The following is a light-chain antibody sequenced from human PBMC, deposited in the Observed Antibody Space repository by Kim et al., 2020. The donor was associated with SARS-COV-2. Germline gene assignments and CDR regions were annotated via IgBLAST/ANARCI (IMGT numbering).Light chain of an antibody. CDR3: QKYNSAPPT. J-gene: IGKJ4*01. V-gene: IGKV1-27*01. Sequence: DIQMTQSPSSLSASVGDRVTITCRASQGIGNYLAWYQQKPGKVPKLLIYAASTLQSGVPSRFSGSGSGTDFTLTISSLQPEDVATYYCQKYNSAPPTFGGGTKVDIK. CDR1: QGIGNY. CDR2: AAS.